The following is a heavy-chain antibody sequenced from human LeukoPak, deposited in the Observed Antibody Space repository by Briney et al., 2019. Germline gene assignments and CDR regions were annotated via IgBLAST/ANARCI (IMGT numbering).Heavy chain of an antibody. CDR2: ISWDAGST. V-gene: IGHV3-43*01. CDR3: AKDLSTSGWILEY. J-gene: IGHJ4*02. Sequence: PGGSLRLSCAASGFTFDGYTMHWVRQAPGKGLEWVSVISWDAGSTVYADSVKGRFTISRDNSKNSLYLQMNSLRTDDTALYYCAKDLSTSGWILEYWGQGTLVTVSS. CDR1: GFTFDGYT. D-gene: IGHD2-2*03.